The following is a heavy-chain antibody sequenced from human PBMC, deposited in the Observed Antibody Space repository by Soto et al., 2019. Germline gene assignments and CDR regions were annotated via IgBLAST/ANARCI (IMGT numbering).Heavy chain of an antibody. J-gene: IGHJ3*02. Sequence: HPGGSLRLSCAASGFTFNTYGMHWVRQAPGKGLEWVAVISYDGSEKYYVDSVKGRFTISKDNSKNTLYLQMNSLRPEDTAVYYCAGAYYYGSGTTWGAFDSWGQGTMVTVSS. D-gene: IGHD3-10*01. CDR3: AGAYYYGSGTTWGAFDS. CDR2: ISYDGSEK. V-gene: IGHV3-30*03. CDR1: GFTFNTYG.